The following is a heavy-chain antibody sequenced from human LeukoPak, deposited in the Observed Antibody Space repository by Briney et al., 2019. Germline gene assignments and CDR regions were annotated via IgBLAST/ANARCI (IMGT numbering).Heavy chain of an antibody. V-gene: IGHV4-59*11. J-gene: IGHJ6*03. CDR3: ARVSSSWSPNYYYMDV. Sequence: SETLSLTCTVSGGSISSHYWSWIRQPPGKGLEWIGYIYYSGSTNYNPSLKRRVTISVDTSKNQFSLKLSSVTAADTAVYYCARVSSSWSPNYYYMDVWGKGTTVTVSS. CDR1: GGSISSHY. CDR2: IYYSGST. D-gene: IGHD6-13*01.